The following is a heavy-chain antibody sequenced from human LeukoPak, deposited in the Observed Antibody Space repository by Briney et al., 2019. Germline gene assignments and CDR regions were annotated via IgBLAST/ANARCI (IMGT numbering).Heavy chain of an antibody. CDR1: GGSFSGYY. J-gene: IGHJ4*02. CDR2: INHRGST. D-gene: IGHD3-9*01. Sequence: PSETLSLTCAVYGGSFSGYYWSWIRQPPGKGLEWIGEINHRGSTNYNPSLKSRATFSVDTSKNQFSLKLSSVTAADTAVYYCARGDILTGYNYWGQGTLVTVSS. CDR3: ARGDILTGYNY. V-gene: IGHV4-34*01.